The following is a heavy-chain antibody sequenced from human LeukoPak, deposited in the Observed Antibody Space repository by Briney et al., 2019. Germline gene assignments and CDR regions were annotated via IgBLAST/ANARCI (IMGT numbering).Heavy chain of an antibody. Sequence: ASVKVSRKASGYTFTSYDINWVRQATGQGLEWMGWMNPNSGNTGYAQKFQGRVTMTRNTSISTAYMELSSLRSEDTAVYYCARGRYCSSTSCYEVVDYWGQGTLVTVSS. J-gene: IGHJ4*02. D-gene: IGHD2-2*01. V-gene: IGHV1-8*01. CDR3: ARGRYCSSTSCYEVVDY. CDR2: MNPNSGNT. CDR1: GYTFTSYD.